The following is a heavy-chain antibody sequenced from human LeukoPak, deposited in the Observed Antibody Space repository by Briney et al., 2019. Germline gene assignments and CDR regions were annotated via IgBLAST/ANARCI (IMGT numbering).Heavy chain of an antibody. J-gene: IGHJ4*02. V-gene: IGHV3-23*01. CDR3: ATYYDILTGTKYYFDY. CDR1: GFTFSSYA. D-gene: IGHD3-9*01. CDR2: ISGSGGST. Sequence: GGSLRLSCAASGFTFSSYATSWVRQAPGKGLEWVSAISGSGGSTYYADSVKGRFTISRDNSKNTLYLQMNSLRAEDTAVYYCATYYDILTGTKYYFDYWGQGTLVTVSS.